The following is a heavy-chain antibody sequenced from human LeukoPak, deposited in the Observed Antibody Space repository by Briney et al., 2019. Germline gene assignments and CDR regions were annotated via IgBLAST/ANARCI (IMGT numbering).Heavy chain of an antibody. V-gene: IGHV4-4*07. CDR3: ARDRGTWNDDGFDY. CDR2: IYISVST. D-gene: IGHD1-1*01. J-gene: IGHJ4*02. Sequence: SETLSLTCTVSGGSISSYYWSWIRQPAGKGLEWIGRIYISVSTNYNPSLKSRVTMSVDTSKNQFSLKLSSVTAADTAVYYCARDRGTWNDDGFDYWGQGTLVTVSS. CDR1: GGSISSYY.